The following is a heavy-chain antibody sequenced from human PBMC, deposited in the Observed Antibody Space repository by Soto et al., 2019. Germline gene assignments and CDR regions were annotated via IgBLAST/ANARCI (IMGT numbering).Heavy chain of an antibody. D-gene: IGHD3-10*01. Sequence: GGSLRLSCAASGFTFSSYGMHWVRQAPGKGLEWVAVISYDGSNKYYADSVKGRFTISRDNSKNTLYRQMNSRRAEDTAVYYCAKDSRVQRFGELFSWLDPWGQGTLVTVSS. CDR1: GFTFSSYG. CDR3: AKDSRVQRFGELFSWLDP. J-gene: IGHJ5*02. CDR2: ISYDGSNK. V-gene: IGHV3-30*18.